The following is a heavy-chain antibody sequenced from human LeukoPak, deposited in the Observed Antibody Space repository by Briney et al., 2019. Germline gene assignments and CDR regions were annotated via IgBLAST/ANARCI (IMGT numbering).Heavy chain of an antibody. D-gene: IGHD5-12*01. CDR3: ARGNSGYDYAFDI. J-gene: IGHJ3*02. Sequence: SETLSLTCTVSGGSISSYHWSWIRQPPGKGLQWIGFIYSSGSTNYNPSLKSRVTISLDTSKNQLSLRVSSVTSADTAVYYCARGNSGYDYAFDIWGQGTMVTVSS. V-gene: IGHV4-59*01. CDR1: GGSISSYH. CDR2: IYSSGST.